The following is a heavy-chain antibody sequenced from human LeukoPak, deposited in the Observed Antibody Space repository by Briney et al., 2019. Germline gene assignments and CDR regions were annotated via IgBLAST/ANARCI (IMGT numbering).Heavy chain of an antibody. CDR1: GGSISSYY. CDR3: ARDYAVTSFYYYGMDV. CDR2: IYYSGST. D-gene: IGHD2-2*01. V-gene: IGHV4-59*01. J-gene: IGHJ6*02. Sequence: PSETLSLTCTVSGGSISSYYWSLIRQPPRKGLEWIVYIYYSGSTNYNPSLKSRVTISVDTSKNQFSLKLSSVTAADTAVYYCARDYAVTSFYYYGMDVWGQGTTVTVSS.